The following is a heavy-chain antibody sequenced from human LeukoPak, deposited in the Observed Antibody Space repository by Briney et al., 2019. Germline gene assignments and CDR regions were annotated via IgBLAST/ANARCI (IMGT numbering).Heavy chain of an antibody. V-gene: IGHV4-59*01. J-gene: IGHJ6*02. CDR2: IYYSGST. Sequence: PSETLSLTCTVSGGSISSYYWSWIRQPPGKGLEWIGYIYYSGSTNYNPSLKSRVTISVDTSKTQFSLKLSSVTPADTAVYYCARVSVVYGMDVWGQGTTVTVSS. CDR1: GGSISSYY. CDR3: ARVSVVYGMDV.